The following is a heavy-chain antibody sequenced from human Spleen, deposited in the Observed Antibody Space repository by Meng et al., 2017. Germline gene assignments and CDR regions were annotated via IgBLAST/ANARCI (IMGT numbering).Heavy chain of an antibody. CDR1: GFTFSDYY. Sequence: SMMISCAATGFTFSDYYLSWMHQAPGKGLGWVSYTSRHGGPIYYADSVKGRFTISRDDARSSLYLQMDSLRVEDTAIYCCASGSSPADYWGQGTLVTVSS. CDR2: TSRHGGPI. CDR3: ASGSSPADY. V-gene: IGHV3-11*01. J-gene: IGHJ4*02.